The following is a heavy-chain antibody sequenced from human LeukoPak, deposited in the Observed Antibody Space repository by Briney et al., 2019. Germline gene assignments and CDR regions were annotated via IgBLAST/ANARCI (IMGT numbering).Heavy chain of an antibody. J-gene: IGHJ5*02. CDR3: ARPFYGSGKVIWFDP. Sequence: SETLSLTCTVSGGSISSYYWSWIRQPPGKGLEWIGYIYYSGSTNYNPSLKSRVTISVDTSKNQFSLKLSSVTAADTAVYYCARPFYGSGKVIWFDPWGQGTLVTVSS. CDR1: GGSISSYY. V-gene: IGHV4-59*01. CDR2: IYYSGST. D-gene: IGHD3-10*01.